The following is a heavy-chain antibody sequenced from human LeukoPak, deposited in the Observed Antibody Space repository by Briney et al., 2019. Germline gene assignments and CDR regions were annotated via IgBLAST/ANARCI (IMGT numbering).Heavy chain of an antibody. CDR3: ARENDINSYDY. Sequence: PSETLSLTCTVSGGPITSGGSYWTWIRQHPGKVLEWIGYIYHTGSAFYSPSLESRASLSVDTSKKQFSLRLTTVTVADTAVYYCARENDINSYDYWGQGTLVTVSS. V-gene: IGHV4-31*03. CDR2: IYHTGSA. D-gene: IGHD6-6*01. CDR1: GGPITSGGSY. J-gene: IGHJ4*02.